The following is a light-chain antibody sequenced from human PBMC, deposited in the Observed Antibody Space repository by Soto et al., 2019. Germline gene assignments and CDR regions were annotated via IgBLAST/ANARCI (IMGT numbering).Light chain of an antibody. Sequence: EIVMTQSPATLSVSPGERATLSCRAGQSVSSNLAWYQQRPGQAPRLLIYGASTRATGIPARFSGSGSGTDFTLTISRLEPEDFAVYYCQQYGSSPITFGQGTRLEIK. CDR3: QQYGSSPIT. V-gene: IGKV3-15*01. CDR2: GAS. J-gene: IGKJ5*01. CDR1: QSVSSN.